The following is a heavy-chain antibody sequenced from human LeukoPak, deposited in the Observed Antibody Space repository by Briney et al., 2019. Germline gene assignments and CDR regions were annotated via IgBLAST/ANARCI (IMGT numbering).Heavy chain of an antibody. Sequence: SETLSLTCIVSGASIGSFYWRWIRQPPGKGRGWIGYFYYCGSNYYNRCLKSLVTISVDTSKNQFSLKLSSVTAADTAVYYCARGPDWFDPWGQGTLVTVSS. CDR1: GASIGSFY. CDR2: FYYCGSN. J-gene: IGHJ5*02. CDR3: ARGPDWFDP. D-gene: IGHD1-14*01. V-gene: IGHV4-59*01.